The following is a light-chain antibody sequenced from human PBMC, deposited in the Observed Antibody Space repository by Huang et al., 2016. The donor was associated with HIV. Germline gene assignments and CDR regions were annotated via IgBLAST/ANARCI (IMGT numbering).Light chain of an antibody. Sequence: DIVMTQSPDSLAVSLGERATINCRSSRSVLYKSNNKNYLSWYQKKPGQAPKLLISWASTRESGVPDRFSGSGSGTVFTLTISSLQAEDVAVYYCQQYYSFPYAFGQGTKLEIK. V-gene: IGKV4-1*01. CDR2: WAS. CDR1: RSVLYKSNNKNY. J-gene: IGKJ2*01. CDR3: QQYYSFPYA.